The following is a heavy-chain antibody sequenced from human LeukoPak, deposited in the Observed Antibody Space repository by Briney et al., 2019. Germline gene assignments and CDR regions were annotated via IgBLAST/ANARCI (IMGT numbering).Heavy chain of an antibody. CDR3: ARVGFYYFDY. D-gene: IGHD1-26*01. CDR2: IYHSGNT. CDR1: GYSLSSGYY. Sequence: SETLSLTCAVSGYSLSSGYYWGWIRQPPGKGLQWIGSIYHSGNTYYNPSLKSRVTISVDTSKNQFSLRLNSVIAADTALYYCARVGFYYFDYWGQGTLVTVSS. V-gene: IGHV4-38-2*01. J-gene: IGHJ4*02.